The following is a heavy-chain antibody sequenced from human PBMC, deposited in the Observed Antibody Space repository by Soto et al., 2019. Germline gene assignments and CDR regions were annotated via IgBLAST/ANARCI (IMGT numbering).Heavy chain of an antibody. CDR2: IYYSGST. D-gene: IGHD2-2*01. CDR1: GGSISSSSYY. Sequence: PSETLSLTCTVSGGSISSSSYYWGWIRQPPGKGLEWIGSIYYSGSTYYNPSLKSRVTISVDTSKDQFSLKLSSVTAADTAVYYCARLMRLATPAHNYYYGMDVWGQGTTVTVSS. J-gene: IGHJ6*02. CDR3: ARLMRLATPAHNYYYGMDV. V-gene: IGHV4-39*01.